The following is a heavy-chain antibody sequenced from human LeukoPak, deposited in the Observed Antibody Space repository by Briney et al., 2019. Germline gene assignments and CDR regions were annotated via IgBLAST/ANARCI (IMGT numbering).Heavy chain of an antibody. J-gene: IGHJ4*02. CDR2: IYYNGVR. D-gene: IGHD6-13*01. CDR3: VASLAEYSSTWADFTS. Sequence: SETLSLTCTVSGGSITSSAYYWGWIRQSPGKGLEWIASIYYNGVRHSNPSLESRVAIKTDRSNNQFSLKLTSVTASDTAIYYCVASLAEYSSTWADFTSWGQGTLVTVSS. V-gene: IGHV4-39*01. CDR1: GGSITSSAYY.